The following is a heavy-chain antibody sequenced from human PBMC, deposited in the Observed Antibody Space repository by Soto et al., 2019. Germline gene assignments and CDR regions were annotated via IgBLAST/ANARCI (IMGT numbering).Heavy chain of an antibody. CDR1: GGSIGTSDFS. Sequence: QVQLQESGPGLVKPSQTLSLTCTVSGGSIGTSDFSWSWIRQHPGKGREWIGYIYSSGITYSNPSLKSRVTISIDTSKNRFSLKLGSVTAADTAVYYCARDGEGVAPWGQGTLVTVSS. J-gene: IGHJ5*02. CDR3: ARDGEGVAP. V-gene: IGHV4-31*03. D-gene: IGHD2-21*01. CDR2: IYSSGIT.